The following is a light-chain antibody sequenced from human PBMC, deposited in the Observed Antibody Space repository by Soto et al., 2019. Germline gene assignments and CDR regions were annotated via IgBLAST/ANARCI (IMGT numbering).Light chain of an antibody. V-gene: IGKV3-20*01. Sequence: EIVLTQSPGTLSLSPGERATLSCRASHSVSSNYVAWYQQKSGQAPRLLMYGASTRATGIPDRFSGSGSGTDFTLTISRLEPEDFAVYYCQHYGSSPPYTFGQGTKLEIK. J-gene: IGKJ2*01. CDR2: GAS. CDR1: HSVSSNY. CDR3: QHYGSSPPYT.